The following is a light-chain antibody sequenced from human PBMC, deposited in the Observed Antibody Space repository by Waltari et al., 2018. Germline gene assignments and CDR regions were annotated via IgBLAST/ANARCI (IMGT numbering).Light chain of an antibody. J-gene: IGKJ3*01. V-gene: IGKV3-15*01. CDR2: GAS. Sequence: EIVMTQSPATLSVSPGERATLSCRASQSVSSNLAWYQQKPGQAPRLLIYGASTRATGIPARVSGSGSGTEVTLTISSLQSEDFAVYYCQQYNNWPPSFTFGPGTKVDIK. CDR3: QQYNNWPPSFT. CDR1: QSVSSN.